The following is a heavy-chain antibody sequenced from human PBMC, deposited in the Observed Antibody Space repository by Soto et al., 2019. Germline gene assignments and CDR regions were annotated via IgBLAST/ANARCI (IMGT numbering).Heavy chain of an antibody. CDR2: IYYSGST. CDR3: AREFRYSYFYSYYGMDV. D-gene: IGHD2-15*01. CDR1: GGSISSSSYY. V-gene: IGHV4-39*01. J-gene: IGHJ6*02. Sequence: SETLSLTCTVSGGSISSSSYYWGWIRQPPGKGLEWIGSIYYSGSTYYNPSLKSRVTISVDTSKNQFSLKLSSVTAADTAVYYCAREFRYSYFYSYYGMDVWGQGTTVTVSS.